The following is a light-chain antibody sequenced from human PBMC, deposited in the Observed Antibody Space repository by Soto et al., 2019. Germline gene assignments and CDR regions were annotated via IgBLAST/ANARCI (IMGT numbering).Light chain of an antibody. CDR1: QSISSY. V-gene: IGKV1-39*01. CDR2: ASS. J-gene: IGKJ2*01. CDR3: QQSYSTRYT. Sequence: DIPMTQSPSSLSVSVGDRVTITCQASQSISSYLNWYQQKPGKAPKLLIYASSNLQSGVPSRFSGSGSGTDFTLTISSLQPEDFATYYCQQSYSTRYTFGQGTKLEIK.